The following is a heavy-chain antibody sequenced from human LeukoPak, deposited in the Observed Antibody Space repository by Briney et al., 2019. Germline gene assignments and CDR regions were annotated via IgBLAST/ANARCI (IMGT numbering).Heavy chain of an antibody. J-gene: IGHJ5*02. D-gene: IGHD3-10*01. Sequence: ASVTVSCKASGGTFSSYAISWVRQAPGQGLEWMGGISGYNGNTKYAQKMQGRVSMTTDTSTSTAYMELRSLRSDDTAVYYCARDDEDFGELSWFDPWGQGTLVTVSS. CDR2: ISGYNGNT. V-gene: IGHV1-18*01. CDR1: GGTFSSYA. CDR3: ARDDEDFGELSWFDP.